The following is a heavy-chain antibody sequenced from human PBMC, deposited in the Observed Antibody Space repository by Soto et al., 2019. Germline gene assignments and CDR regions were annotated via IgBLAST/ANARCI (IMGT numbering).Heavy chain of an antibody. CDR1: GFTFSSYA. D-gene: IGHD2-2*02. J-gene: IGHJ4*02. Sequence: GGSLRLSCAASGFTFSSYAMIWVRQAPGKGLEWVSAISGSGGSTYYADSVKGRFTISRDNSKNTLYLQMNSLRAEDTAVYYCAKELGYCSSTSCYRDFDYWGQGTLVTVSS. CDR2: ISGSGGST. CDR3: AKELGYCSSTSCYRDFDY. V-gene: IGHV3-23*01.